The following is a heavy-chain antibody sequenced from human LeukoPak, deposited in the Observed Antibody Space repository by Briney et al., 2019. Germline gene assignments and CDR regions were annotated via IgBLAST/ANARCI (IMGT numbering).Heavy chain of an antibody. CDR1: GSSISSYY. J-gene: IGHJ6*04. Sequence: SETLSLTCTVSGSSISSYYWSWIRQPPGKGLEWIGYIYYSGSTNYNPSLKSRVTISVDTSKNQFSLKLSSVTAADTAVYYCARGGGSSSWYYYGMDVWGKGTTVTVSS. CDR2: IYYSGST. CDR3: ARGGGSSSWYYYGMDV. V-gene: IGHV4-59*01. D-gene: IGHD6-13*01.